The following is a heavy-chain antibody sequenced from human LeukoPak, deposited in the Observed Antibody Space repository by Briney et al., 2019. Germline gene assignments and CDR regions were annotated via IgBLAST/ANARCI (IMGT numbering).Heavy chain of an antibody. Sequence: GSLRLSCAASGFTFSNYWMTWVRQAPGKGLKWVANIKEDGSEMSYVDSVKGLFIISRDNARNSLYLQMNSLRDEDTAVYYCARVVYAATSPTRWGRHGGHWGQGTLVTVSS. CDR1: GFTFSNYW. CDR3: ARVVYAATSPTRWGRHGGH. D-gene: IGHD4-23*01. CDR2: IKEDGSEM. V-gene: IGHV3-7*05. J-gene: IGHJ4*02.